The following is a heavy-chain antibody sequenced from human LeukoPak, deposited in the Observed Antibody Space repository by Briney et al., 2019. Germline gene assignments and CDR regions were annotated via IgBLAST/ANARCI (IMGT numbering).Heavy chain of an antibody. J-gene: IGHJ6*02. D-gene: IGHD5-18*01. Sequence: GGSLRLSCAASGFTFSSYETNWVRQAPGKGLEWVSYISSSGSTIYYADSVKGRFTISRDDAKNSLYLQMNSLRAEDTAVYYCARSYGNYVGMDVWGQGTTVTVSS. CDR1: GFTFSSYE. V-gene: IGHV3-48*03. CDR2: ISSSGSTI. CDR3: ARSYGNYVGMDV.